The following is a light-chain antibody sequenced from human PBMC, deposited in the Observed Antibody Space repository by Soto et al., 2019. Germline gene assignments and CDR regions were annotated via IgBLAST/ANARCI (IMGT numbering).Light chain of an antibody. Sequence: CTGTSSDVGGYTYVSWYQQHPGKAPKLMIYEVNNRPSGVSNRFSGSKSGNTASLTISGLQAEDEADYYCSSYTSSSTLYVFGTGTKVTVL. V-gene: IGLV2-14*01. CDR1: SSDVGGYTY. CDR3: SSYTSSSTLYV. J-gene: IGLJ1*01. CDR2: EVN.